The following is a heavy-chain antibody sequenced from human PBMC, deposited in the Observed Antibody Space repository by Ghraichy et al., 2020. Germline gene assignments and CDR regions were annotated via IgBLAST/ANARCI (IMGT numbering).Heavy chain of an antibody. Sequence: GGSLRLSCAASGFTFTNYWMHWVRQAPGKGLVWVSRINSDGSRTSYADSVKGRFTISRDNAKNTLYLQMNSLRAEDTAVYFCAKASGYYDTGAYFDFWGQGTLVTVSS. D-gene: IGHD3-16*01. V-gene: IGHV3-74*01. J-gene: IGHJ5*01. CDR3: AKASGYYDTGAYFDF. CDR2: INSDGSRT. CDR1: GFTFTNYW.